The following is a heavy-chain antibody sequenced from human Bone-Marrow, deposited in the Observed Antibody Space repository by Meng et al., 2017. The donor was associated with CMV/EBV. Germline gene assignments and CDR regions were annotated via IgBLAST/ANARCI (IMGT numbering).Heavy chain of an antibody. J-gene: IGHJ4*02. D-gene: IGHD3-10*02. CDR1: GFTFSSDA. Sequence: GESLKISCAASGFTFSSDAMHWVRQAPGKGLEWVAVISYDGSKNTFADSVKGRFTISRDNSKNTLYLQMDMLRPEDTAVYYCARDSVRTYALFGYYFDYWGQGTLVTVSS. CDR3: ARDSVRTYALFGYYFDY. CDR2: ISYDGSKN. V-gene: IGHV3-30-3*01.